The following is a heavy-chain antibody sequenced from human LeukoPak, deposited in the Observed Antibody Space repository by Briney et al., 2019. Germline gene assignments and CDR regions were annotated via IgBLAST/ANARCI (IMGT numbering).Heavy chain of an antibody. V-gene: IGHV4-39*07. CDR3: AREEYDYYDSSGARGLRD. J-gene: IGHJ4*02. Sequence: GSLRLSCAASGFTFSSYAMSWVRQPPGEGLEWIGSIYYSGSTYYNPSLKSRVTISVDTSKNQFSLKLSSVTAADTAVYYCAREEYDYYDSSGARGLRDWGQGTLVTVSS. CDR2: IYYSGST. D-gene: IGHD3-22*01. CDR1: GFTFSSYA.